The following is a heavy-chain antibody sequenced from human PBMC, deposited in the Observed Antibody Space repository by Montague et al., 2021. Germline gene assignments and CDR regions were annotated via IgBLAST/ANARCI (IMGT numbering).Heavy chain of an antibody. CDR1: RFSFSSYW. J-gene: IGHJ3*02. CDR2: ITLDGSST. Sequence: SLRLSCAASRFSFSSYWMHWARQAPGKGLLWVSRITLDGSSTTFADSVKGRFTTSRDNAKATLYLQMNSLRVEDTAVYYCARNLASAAPGAFDIWGQGTMVTVSS. V-gene: IGHV3-74*01. CDR3: ARNLASAAPGAFDI. D-gene: IGHD6-13*01.